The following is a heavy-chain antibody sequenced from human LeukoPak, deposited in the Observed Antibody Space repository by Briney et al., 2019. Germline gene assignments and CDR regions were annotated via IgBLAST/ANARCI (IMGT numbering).Heavy chain of an antibody. CDR3: ARVVAARTYYMDV. Sequence: SETLSLTCTVSGGSISSYYWSWIRQPPGKGLEWIGYIYYSGSTNYNPSLKSRVTISVDTSKYQFSLKLSSVTAADTAVYYCARVVAARTYYMDVWGKGTTVTVSS. D-gene: IGHD6-6*01. J-gene: IGHJ6*03. V-gene: IGHV4-59*01. CDR1: GGSISSYY. CDR2: IYYSGST.